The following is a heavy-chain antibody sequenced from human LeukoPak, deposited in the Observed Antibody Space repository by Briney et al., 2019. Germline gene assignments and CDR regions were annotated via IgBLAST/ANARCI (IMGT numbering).Heavy chain of an antibody. J-gene: IGHJ4*02. V-gene: IGHV4-39*07. CDR2: IYSSGST. D-gene: IGHD3-22*01. CDR3: ARDAYYYDTGGYYVLDY. CDR1: GGSISSRSYY. Sequence: SETLSLTCTVSGGSISSRSYYWAWIRQSAGNGLEWIGRIYSSGSTYYNPSLNSRVTMSVDTSNNQFSLRLTSVTAADTAVYYCARDAYYYDTGGYYVLDYWGQGTLVTVSS.